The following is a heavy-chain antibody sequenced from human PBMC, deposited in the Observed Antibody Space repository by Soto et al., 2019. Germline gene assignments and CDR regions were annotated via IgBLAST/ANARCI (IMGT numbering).Heavy chain of an antibody. J-gene: IGHJ1*01. CDR1: GNSVWIYV. D-gene: IGHD4-4*01. CDR2: IIPIVGTA. V-gene: IGHV1-69*13. CDR3: ARLMTPRNSNYRSH. Sequence: GAPVKISCKASGNSVWIYVITWVRKAPGQGLEGMGGIIPIVGTANYAQKFQGRVTVTADESTSTAYMELSSLRSEDTAVYYGARLMTPRNSNYRSHWRQGTLVTVSS.